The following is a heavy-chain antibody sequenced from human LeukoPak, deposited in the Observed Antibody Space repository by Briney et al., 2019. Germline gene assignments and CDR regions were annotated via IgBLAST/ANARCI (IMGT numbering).Heavy chain of an antibody. D-gene: IGHD3-16*01. V-gene: IGHV3-64D*09. CDR2: IGDTGGTT. J-gene: IGHJ4*02. CDR1: GFTFSNYN. CDR3: VKDLTYTFDY. Sequence: GGSLRLSCSASGFTFSNYNMHWFRQSPGKGLEHVSIIGDTGGTTRYADSVKGRFSVSRDNSKNTLYLQMSSLRPDDTAIYYCVKDLTYTFDYWGQGTLVTVSS.